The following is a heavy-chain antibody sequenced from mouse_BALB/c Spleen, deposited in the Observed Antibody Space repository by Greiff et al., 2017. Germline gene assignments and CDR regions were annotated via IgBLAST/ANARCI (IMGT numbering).Heavy chain of an antibody. D-gene: IGHD1-1*01. CDR2: IDPANGNT. CDR1: GFNIKDTY. V-gene: IGHV14-3*02. J-gene: IGHJ4*01. Sequence: EVQLQESGAELVKPGASVKLSCTASGFNIKDTYMHWVKQRPEQGLEWIGRIDPANGNTKYDPKFQGKATITADTSSNTAYLQLSSLTSEDTAVYSCAPYYYGSSSYYAVDYWGQGTSVTVSS. CDR3: APYYYGSSSYYAVDY.